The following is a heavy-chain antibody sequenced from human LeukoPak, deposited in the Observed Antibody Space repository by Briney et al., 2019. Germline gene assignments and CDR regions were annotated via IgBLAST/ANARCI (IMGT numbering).Heavy chain of an antibody. D-gene: IGHD3-10*01. CDR3: AKSVYHSGNY. Sequence: GGSLRLSCAASGFTFSSKSMNRVRQAPGKGLEWVSSISGPTTYYADSVKGRFTISRDTSKNSVYLQMNSLRAEDTAVYYCAKSVYHSGNYWGQGTLVTVSS. V-gene: IGHV3-23*01. CDR1: GFTFSSKS. J-gene: IGHJ4*02. CDR2: ISGPTT.